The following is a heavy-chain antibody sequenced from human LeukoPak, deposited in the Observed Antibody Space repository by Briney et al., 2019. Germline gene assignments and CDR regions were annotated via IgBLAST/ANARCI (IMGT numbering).Heavy chain of an antibody. CDR3: ARVGWYSSSLAAFDI. D-gene: IGHD6-13*01. Sequence: TSETLSLTCTVSGGSISSSSYYWGWIRQPPGKGLEWIGSIYYSGSTYYNPSLKSRVTISVDTSKNQFSLKLSSVTAADTAVYYCARVGWYSSSLAAFDIWGQGTMVTVSS. J-gene: IGHJ3*02. CDR1: GGSISSSSYY. CDR2: IYYSGST. V-gene: IGHV4-39*07.